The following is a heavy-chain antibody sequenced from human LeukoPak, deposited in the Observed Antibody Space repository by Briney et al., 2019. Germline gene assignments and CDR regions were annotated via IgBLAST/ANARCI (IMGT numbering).Heavy chain of an antibody. J-gene: IGHJ4*02. CDR2: IYPGDPDT. V-gene: IGHV5-51*01. CDR3: ARRRRRDGYTLNFDY. D-gene: IGHD5-24*01. Sequence: GESLKISCKGSGYSFTSYWNGWVRQMPGKGLEWMGIIYPGDPDTRYSPSFQGQVTISADKSISTAYLQWSSLKASDTAMYYCARRRRRDGYTLNFDYWGQGTLVTVSS. CDR1: GYSFTSYW.